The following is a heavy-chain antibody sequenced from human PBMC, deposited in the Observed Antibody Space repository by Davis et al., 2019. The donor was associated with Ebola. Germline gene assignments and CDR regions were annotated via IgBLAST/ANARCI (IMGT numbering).Heavy chain of an antibody. J-gene: IGHJ4*02. V-gene: IGHV3-73*01. Sequence: GESLKISCAASGFTFSSYWMHWVRQASGKGLEWVGRIRSKANSYATAYAASVKGRFTISRDDSKNTAYLQMNSLKTEDTAVYYCTRTQGVIDYWGQGTLVTVSS. D-gene: IGHD3-10*01. CDR2: IRSKANSYAT. CDR1: GFTFSSYW. CDR3: TRTQGVIDY.